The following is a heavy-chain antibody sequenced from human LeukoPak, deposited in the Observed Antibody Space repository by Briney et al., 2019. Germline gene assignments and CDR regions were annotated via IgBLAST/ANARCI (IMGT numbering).Heavy chain of an antibody. D-gene: IGHD5-24*01. Sequence: SETLSLTCAVYGGSFSGYYWSWIRQPPGKGLEWIGVINHSGSTNYNPSLKSRVTISVDTSKNQFSLKLSSVTAADTAVYYCARGGDGYNVDYFDYWGQGTLVTVSS. CDR1: GGSFSGYY. CDR3: ARGGDGYNVDYFDY. CDR2: INHSGST. V-gene: IGHV4-34*01. J-gene: IGHJ4*02.